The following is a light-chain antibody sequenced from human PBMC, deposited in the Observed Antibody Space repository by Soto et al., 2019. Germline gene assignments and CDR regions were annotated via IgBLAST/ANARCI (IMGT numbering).Light chain of an antibody. CDR1: RSVLYSSNNKNY. CDR2: WAS. V-gene: IGKV4-1*01. CDR3: QQYYNPPLT. J-gene: IGKJ4*01. Sequence: IVMTQSPDSLAVSLGERATINCKSSRSVLYSSNNKNYLAWYQQKPGQPPKLLIYWASTRESGVPDRFSGSGSGTDFTLSISSLQAEDVAVYYCQQYYNPPLTFGGGTKVEIK.